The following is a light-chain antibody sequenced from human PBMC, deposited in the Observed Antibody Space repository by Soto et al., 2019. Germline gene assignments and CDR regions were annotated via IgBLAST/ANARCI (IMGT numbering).Light chain of an antibody. Sequence: QSALTQPASVSGSPGQSITISCTASSSDVGGYNYVSWYQQHPGKAPKLLIYDVTHRPSGVSNRFSGSKSANTASLTISGLQADDEADYYCSSYTSSSTLVFGTGTKVTVL. V-gene: IGLV2-14*01. CDR3: SSYTSSSTLV. CDR2: DVT. CDR1: SSDVGGYNY. J-gene: IGLJ1*01.